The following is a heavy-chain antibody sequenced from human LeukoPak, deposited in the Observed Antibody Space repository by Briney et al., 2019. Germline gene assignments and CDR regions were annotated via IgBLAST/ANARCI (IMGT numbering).Heavy chain of an antibody. Sequence: PGGSLRLSCSVSGFTFSIYTMHWVRQAPGKGLEYVSAISSNGGTTYYADSVKGRFTISRDNSKNTLYLQMSILRPEDTAVYYCVKDLWSPPPDYCGRGTLVTVSS. V-gene: IGHV3-64D*09. CDR3: VKDLWSPPPDY. CDR2: ISSNGGTT. D-gene: IGHD3-10*01. J-gene: IGHJ4*02. CDR1: GFTFSIYT.